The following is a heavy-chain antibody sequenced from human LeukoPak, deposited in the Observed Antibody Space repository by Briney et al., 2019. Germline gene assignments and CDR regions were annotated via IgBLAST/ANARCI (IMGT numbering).Heavy chain of an antibody. CDR3: ARAKRHYCTNGVCSYFDY. CDR1: GGSFSGYY. D-gene: IGHD2-8*01. Sequence: SETLSLTCAVYGGSFSGYYWSWIRQPPGKGLEWIGEINHSGSTNYNPSLKSRVTISVDTSNNQFSLKLSSVSAADAAVYYCARAKRHYCTNGVCSYFDYWGQGTLVTVSS. V-gene: IGHV4-34*01. CDR2: INHSGST. J-gene: IGHJ4*02.